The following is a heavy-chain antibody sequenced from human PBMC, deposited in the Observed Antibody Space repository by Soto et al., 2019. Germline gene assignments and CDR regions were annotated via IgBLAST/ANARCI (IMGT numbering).Heavy chain of an antibody. CDR2: INHSGST. J-gene: IGHJ4*02. Sequence: QVQLQQWGAGLLKPSETLSLTCAVYGGSFSGYYWSWIRQPPGKGLEWIGEINHSGSTNYNPSLKSRVTRSVDTSKNQFSLKLSSVTAADTAVYYCARAAPRYCSGGSCYSGRDYWDQGTLVTVSS. CDR1: GGSFSGYY. CDR3: ARAAPRYCSGGSCYSGRDY. V-gene: IGHV4-34*01. D-gene: IGHD2-15*01.